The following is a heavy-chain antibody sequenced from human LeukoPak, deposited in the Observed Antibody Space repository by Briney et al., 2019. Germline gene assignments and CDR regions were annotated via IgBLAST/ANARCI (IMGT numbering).Heavy chain of an antibody. D-gene: IGHD6-19*01. V-gene: IGHV4-59*01. CDR1: GGSISSYY. J-gene: IGHJ5*02. CDR2: IYYSGST. CDR3: VSTIAVAGNSRWFDP. Sequence: SETLSLTCTVSGGSISSYYWSWIRQPPGKGLEWIGYIYYSGSTNYNPSLKSRVTISVDTSKNQFSLKLSSVTAADTAVYYCVSTIAVAGNSRWFDPWGQGTLVTVSS.